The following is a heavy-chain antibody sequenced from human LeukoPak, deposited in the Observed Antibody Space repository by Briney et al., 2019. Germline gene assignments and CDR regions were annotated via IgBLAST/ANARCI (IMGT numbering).Heavy chain of an antibody. CDR2: IYYSGST. D-gene: IGHD2-2*01. V-gene: IGHV4-59*06. Sequence: SETLSLTCTFSGGSMRSYYWGWIRQAPGKGLEWIGYIYYSGSTYYNPSLKSRVTISVDTSKNQFSLKLSSVTAADTAVYYCARYCSSTSCYVDYWGQGTLVTVSS. CDR3: ARYCSSTSCYVDY. J-gene: IGHJ4*02. CDR1: GGSMRSYY.